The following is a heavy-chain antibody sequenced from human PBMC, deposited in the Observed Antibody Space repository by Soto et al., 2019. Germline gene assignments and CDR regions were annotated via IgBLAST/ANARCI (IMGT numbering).Heavy chain of an antibody. CDR2: IYYSGST. D-gene: IGHD6-13*01. Sequence: QVQLQESGPGLVTPSETLSLTCTVSGGSISSYYWSWIRQPPGKGLEWIGYIYYSGSTNYNPSLKSRFTKSVDTSKNQFSLKLSSVTAADTTVYYSARRYSSAFDIWGQGTMVTVSS. J-gene: IGHJ3*02. V-gene: IGHV4-59*08. CDR1: GGSISSYY. CDR3: ARRYSSAFDI.